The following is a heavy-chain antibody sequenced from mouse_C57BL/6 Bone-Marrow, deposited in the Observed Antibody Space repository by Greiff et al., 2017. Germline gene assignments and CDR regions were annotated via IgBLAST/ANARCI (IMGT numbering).Heavy chain of an antibody. CDR3: ARLETTVVEGDYAMDY. V-gene: IGHV1-85*01. CDR2: IYPRDGST. J-gene: IGHJ4*01. CDR1: GYTFTSYD. Sequence: QVQLQQSGPELVKPGASVKLSCKASGYTFTSYDINWVKQRPGQGLEWIGWIYPRDGSTKYNEKFKGKATLTVDTSASTAYMELHSLTSEDSAVYFCARLETTVVEGDYAMDYWGQGTSVTVSS. D-gene: IGHD1-1*01.